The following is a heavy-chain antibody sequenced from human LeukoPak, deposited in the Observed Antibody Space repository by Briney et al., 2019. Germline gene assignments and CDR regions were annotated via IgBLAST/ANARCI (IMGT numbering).Heavy chain of an antibody. Sequence: GGSLRLSCAASGFTFSNYAMTWVRQAPGKGLEWVSSISASAVRTYYADSVKGRFTISRDNSKNTLHLQMNSLRAEDTAVYYCAKDPYCSSISCAYWGQGTLVTVSS. V-gene: IGHV3-23*01. J-gene: IGHJ4*02. D-gene: IGHD2-2*01. CDR3: AKDPYCSSISCAY. CDR2: ISASAVRT. CDR1: GFTFSNYA.